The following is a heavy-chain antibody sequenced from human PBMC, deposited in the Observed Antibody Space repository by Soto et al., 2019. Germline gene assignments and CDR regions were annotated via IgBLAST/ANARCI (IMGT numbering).Heavy chain of an antibody. Sequence: QVQLEQSGAEVKKPGASVTVSCKTSGYTFSNYGINWVRQAPGQGLEWMGWISGYNGNTNYAQTVQGRVTMTTDTSTGTVYMELRSLKSDHTAIYYCSRFIMVGGWFDPNYYHGMDVWGQGTTVTVSS. CDR2: ISGYNGNT. J-gene: IGHJ6*02. CDR3: SRFIMVGGWFDPNYYHGMDV. D-gene: IGHD6-19*01. CDR1: GYTFSNYG. V-gene: IGHV1-18*01.